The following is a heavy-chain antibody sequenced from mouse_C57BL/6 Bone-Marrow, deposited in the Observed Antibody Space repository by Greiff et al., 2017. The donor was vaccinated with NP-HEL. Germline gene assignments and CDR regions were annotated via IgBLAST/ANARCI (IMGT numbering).Heavy chain of an antibody. CDR1: GFNIKDDY. CDR2: IDHANGDT. J-gene: IGHJ2*01. CDR3: TYGYPYYFDY. V-gene: IGHV14-4*01. Sequence: VQLQQSGAELVRPGASVKLSCTASGFNIKDDYMHWVKQRPEQGLEWIGWIDHANGDTEYAPKFQGKAPRTADTSSNTAVLQLSSLTSEDTAVYYCTYGYPYYFDYWGQGTTLTVSS. D-gene: IGHD2-2*01.